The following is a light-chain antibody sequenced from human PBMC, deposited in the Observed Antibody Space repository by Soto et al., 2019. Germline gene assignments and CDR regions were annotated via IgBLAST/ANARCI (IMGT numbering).Light chain of an antibody. CDR1: QSVSSNY. CDR3: HQYGSSPVT. Sequence: EIVLAQSPGTLSLSPGQRATLSCRASQSVSSNYLVWYQQKPGQPPRRLISGASRRAAGIPDRFSGSGSGTDFTLTISRLETEDFAVYYCHQYGSSPVTFGPGTSVDIK. CDR2: GAS. V-gene: IGKV3-20*01. J-gene: IGKJ3*01.